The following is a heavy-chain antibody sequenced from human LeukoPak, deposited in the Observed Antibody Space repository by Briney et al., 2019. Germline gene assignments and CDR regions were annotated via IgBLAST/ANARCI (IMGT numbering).Heavy chain of an antibody. CDR2: ISTLGST. CDR3: ARVAQYLAGASSTAFFEY. V-gene: IGHV4-4*07. J-gene: IGHJ4*02. Sequence: PSETLSLTCSVSGGSINNYYWTWIRQPAGKGLEWIGHISTLGSTNYNPSLKSRVSMSVDTSNYHFSLKLSFVTAADTAIYYCARVAQYLAGASSTAFFEYWGQGTLVTVSS. CDR1: GGSINNYY. D-gene: IGHD1-26*01.